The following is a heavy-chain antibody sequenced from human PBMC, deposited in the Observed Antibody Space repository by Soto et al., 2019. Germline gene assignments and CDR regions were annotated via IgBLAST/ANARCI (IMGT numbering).Heavy chain of an antibody. Sequence: QLQLEESGPGLVKSSETLSLTCSVSGDSISSSSYYWGWIRQSPGEGLEWIGNIHGNGGTQYNPSISRRGINSVDTSANQFSLRLTSGTAADTAVYYCASRYGPSEFDHWGQGSLVTVSS. CDR3: ASRYGPSEFDH. CDR1: GDSISSSSYY. CDR2: IHGNGGT. D-gene: IGHD3-9*01. V-gene: IGHV4-39*01. J-gene: IGHJ4*02.